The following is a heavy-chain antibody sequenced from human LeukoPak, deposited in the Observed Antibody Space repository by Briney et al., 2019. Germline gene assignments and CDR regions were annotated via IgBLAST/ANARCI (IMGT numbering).Heavy chain of an antibody. CDR2: INHSGST. CDR1: GGSFSGYY. CDR3: ARGTGTRLGMLDY. D-gene: IGHD1-7*01. V-gene: IGHV4-34*01. J-gene: IGHJ4*02. Sequence: SETLSLTCAVYGGSFSGYYWSWIRQPPGKGLEWIGEINHSGSTNYNPSLKSRVTISVDTSKNQFSLQLNSVTPEDTAVYYCARGTGTRLGMLDYWGQGTLVTVSS.